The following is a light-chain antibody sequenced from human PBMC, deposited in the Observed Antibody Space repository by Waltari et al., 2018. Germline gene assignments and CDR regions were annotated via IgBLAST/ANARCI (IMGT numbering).Light chain of an antibody. Sequence: QSVLTQPPSVSGAPGPRVTIPCTGSSSNIGAGYTVHWYQQLPGTAPKLLIYGNSNRPSGVPDRFSGSKSGTSASLAITGLQAEDEADYYCQSYDSSLSGPVVFGGGTKLTVL. V-gene: IGLV1-40*01. J-gene: IGLJ2*01. CDR1: SSNIGAGYT. CDR3: QSYDSSLSGPVV. CDR2: GNS.